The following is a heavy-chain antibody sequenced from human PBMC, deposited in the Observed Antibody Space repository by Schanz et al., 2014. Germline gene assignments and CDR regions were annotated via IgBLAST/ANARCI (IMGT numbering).Heavy chain of an antibody. CDR1: GFTFSGYA. CDR2: IYSGGST. V-gene: IGHV3-66*01. J-gene: IGHJ3*02. D-gene: IGHD6-19*01. Sequence: EVQLVESGGGLVQPGGSLRLSCAASGFTFSGYAMSWVRQAPGKGLEWVAVIYSGGSTFYTDSVKGRFTISRDNSKNTLYLQMNSLIAEDTAVYYCAKCIGWYGRCAFDIWGQGTMVTVSS. CDR3: AKCIGWYGRCAFDI.